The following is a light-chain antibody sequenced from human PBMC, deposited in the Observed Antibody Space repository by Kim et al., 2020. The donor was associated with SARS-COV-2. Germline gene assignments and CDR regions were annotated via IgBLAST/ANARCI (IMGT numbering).Light chain of an antibody. Sequence: QSVLTQPASVSGSPGQSITISCTGTSSDVGGYDYVSWYQQHPGKAPRLMIYDVSDRPSGVSNRFSASKSDNTASLTISGLQAEDEADYYCSSFTTRSTLGFGTGTQLTDL. J-gene: IGLJ1*01. V-gene: IGLV2-14*01. CDR3: SSFTTRSTLG. CDR2: DVS. CDR1: SSDVGGYDY.